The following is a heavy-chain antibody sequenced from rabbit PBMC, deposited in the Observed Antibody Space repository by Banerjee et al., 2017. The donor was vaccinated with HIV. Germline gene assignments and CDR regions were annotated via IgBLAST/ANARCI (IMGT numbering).Heavy chain of an antibody. J-gene: IGHJ4*01. CDR2: IYTSSSGST. Sequence: QEQLEESGGGLVRPEGSLTLTCKASGFDLSSYYYMCWVRQAPGKGLEWIACIYTSSSGSTYYASWAKGRFTISKTLSTTVTLQMTSLTAADTATYFCARGGYAGVSYAFNLWGQGTLVTVS. V-gene: IGHV1S45*01. D-gene: IGHD8-1*01. CDR3: ARGGYAGVSYAFNL. CDR1: GFDLSSYYY.